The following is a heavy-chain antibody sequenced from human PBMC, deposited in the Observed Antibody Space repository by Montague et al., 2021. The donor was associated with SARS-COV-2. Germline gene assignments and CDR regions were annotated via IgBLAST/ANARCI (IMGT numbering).Heavy chain of an antibody. D-gene: IGHD3-16*01. CDR1: GVSITRGGYF. CDR3: AGELGGFGV. CDR2: IDNSGSA. V-gene: IGHV4-31*03. J-gene: IGHJ3*01. Sequence: TLSLTCTVSGVSITRGGYFWSWIRQHPGRGLEWIGYIDNSGSAHYNPSLTSRVSISIDTSNNQFSLKLTSVTTADTAIYYCAGELGGFGVWGQGTMVTVSS.